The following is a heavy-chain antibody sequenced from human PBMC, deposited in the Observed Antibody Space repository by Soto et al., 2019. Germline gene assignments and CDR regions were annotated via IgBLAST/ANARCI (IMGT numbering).Heavy chain of an antibody. CDR2: IKQDGSEK. Sequence: GGSLRLSCAASGFTFSSYWMSWVRQAPGKGLEWVANIKQDGSEKYYVDSVKGRFTISRDNAKNSLYLHMNSLRAEDAAVYYGAGARGILPDAFGILGQGEMVTV. CDR3: AGARGILPDAFGI. V-gene: IGHV3-7*01. CDR1: GFTFSSYW. J-gene: IGHJ3*02.